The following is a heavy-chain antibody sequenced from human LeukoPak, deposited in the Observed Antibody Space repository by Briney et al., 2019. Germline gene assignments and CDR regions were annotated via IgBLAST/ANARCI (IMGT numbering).Heavy chain of an antibody. CDR2: IIPIFGTA. CDR3: ARNYYDSSGYYSFGD. D-gene: IGHD3-22*01. Sequence: SVKASCKASGGTFSSYAISWVRQAPGQGLEWMGGIIPIFGTANYAQKFQGRVTITADESTSTAYMELSSLRSEDTAVYYCARNYYDSSGYYSFGDWGQGTLVTVSS. CDR1: GGTFSSYA. V-gene: IGHV1-69*01. J-gene: IGHJ4*02.